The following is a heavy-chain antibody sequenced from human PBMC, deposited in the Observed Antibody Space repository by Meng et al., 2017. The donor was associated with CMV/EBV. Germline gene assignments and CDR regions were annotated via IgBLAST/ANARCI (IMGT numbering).Heavy chain of an antibody. J-gene: IGHJ6*02. Sequence: ASVKVSCKASGYTFTGYYMHWVRQAPGQGLEWMGWINPNSGGTNYAQKFQGRVTMTRDTSISTAYMELGRLRSDDTAVYYCAREGVGYCSSTSCYNGMDVWGQGTTVTVSS. CDR1: GYTFTGYY. V-gene: IGHV1-2*02. CDR3: AREGVGYCSSTSCYNGMDV. CDR2: INPNSGGT. D-gene: IGHD2-2*02.